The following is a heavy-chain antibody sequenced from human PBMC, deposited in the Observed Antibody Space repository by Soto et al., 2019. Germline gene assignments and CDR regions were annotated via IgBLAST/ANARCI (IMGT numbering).Heavy chain of an antibody. Sequence: QVQLQESGPGLVKPSQTLSLTCTVSGGSISSGGYYWSWIRQHPGKGLEWIGYIYSSGSTYYNPSLKSRVTISVDTSKNQFSLKLSSVTAADTAVYYCARDPVGGGYYYYYGMDVWGQGTTVTVSS. D-gene: IGHD3-16*01. CDR1: GGSISSGGYY. J-gene: IGHJ6*02. CDR3: ARDPVGGGYYYYYGMDV. V-gene: IGHV4-31*03. CDR2: IYSSGST.